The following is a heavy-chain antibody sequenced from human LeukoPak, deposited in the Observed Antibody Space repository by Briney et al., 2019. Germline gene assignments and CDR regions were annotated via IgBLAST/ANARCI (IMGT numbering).Heavy chain of an antibody. CDR3: ARDPLMVRGVIITKYFQH. CDR2: ISYDRSNIK. V-gene: IGHV3-30-3*01. CDR1: GFTFSSYA. D-gene: IGHD3-10*01. J-gene: IGHJ1*01. Sequence: GGSLRLSCAASGFTFSSYAMHWVRRAPGKGLEWVAVISYDRSNIKYYADSVKGRFTISRDNSKNTLYLHMNSLRAEDTAVYYCARDPLMVRGVIITKYFQHWGQGTLVTVSS.